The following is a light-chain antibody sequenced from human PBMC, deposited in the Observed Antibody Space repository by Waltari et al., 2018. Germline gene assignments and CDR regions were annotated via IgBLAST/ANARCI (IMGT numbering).Light chain of an antibody. J-gene: IGKJ5*01. CDR1: ESITTHF. CDR2: GAS. V-gene: IGKV3-20*01. Sequence: EIVLTQSPVTLSLSPVERATPSCRASESITTHFIAWYQQKPGQAPRLLIHGASIRATGISDFFSGSGSGTDFTLTISRLEPEDFAVYYCQHYGRSAITFGQGTRLDIK. CDR3: QHYGRSAIT.